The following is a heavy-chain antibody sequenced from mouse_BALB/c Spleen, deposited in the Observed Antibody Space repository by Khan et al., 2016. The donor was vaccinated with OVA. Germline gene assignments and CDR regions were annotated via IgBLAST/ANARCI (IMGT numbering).Heavy chain of an antibody. CDR3: AKGVWSYYYTLDY. CDR1: GFSLSDYG. J-gene: IGHJ4*01. V-gene: IGHV2-6-5*01. Sequence: QVQLQQSGPGLVAPSQNLSITCTVSGFSLSDYGVSWIRQPPGKGLEWLGVIWGGGSTYYNSALKSRLNISKDNSKSQVFLKMSSPQSDDTAMFYGAKGVWSYYYTLDYWGQGTSVTVSS. CDR2: IWGGGST.